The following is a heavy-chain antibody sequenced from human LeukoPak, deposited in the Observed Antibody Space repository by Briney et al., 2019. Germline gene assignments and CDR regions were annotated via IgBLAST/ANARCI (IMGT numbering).Heavy chain of an antibody. CDR2: IRSKAYGGTT. Sequence: GRSLRLSCTASGFTFGDYAMSWFRQAPGKGLEWVGFIRSKAYGGTTEYAASVKGRFTISRDDSKSIAYLQMNSLKTEDTAVYYCTRVRLLRQLRFDYWGQGTLVTVSS. CDR1: GFTFGDYA. CDR3: TRVRLLRQLRFDY. J-gene: IGHJ4*02. D-gene: IGHD5-18*01. V-gene: IGHV3-49*03.